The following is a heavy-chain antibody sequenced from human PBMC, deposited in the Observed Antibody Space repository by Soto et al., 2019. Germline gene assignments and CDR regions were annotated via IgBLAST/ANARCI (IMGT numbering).Heavy chain of an antibody. CDR3: AREREMGRYSYGHNWFDP. V-gene: IGHV3-30-3*01. J-gene: IGHJ5*02. CDR1: GFTFSNYA. CDR2: ISYDGSNK. D-gene: IGHD5-18*01. Sequence: PGGSLRLSCAASGFTFSNYAMHWVRQAPGKGLEWVAVISYDGSNKYYADSVKGRFTISRDNSKNTLYLQMNSLRAEDTAVYYCAREREMGRYSYGHNWFDPWGQGTLVTVSS.